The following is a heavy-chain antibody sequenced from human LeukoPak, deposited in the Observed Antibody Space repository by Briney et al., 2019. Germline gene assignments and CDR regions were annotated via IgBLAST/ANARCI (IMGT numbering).Heavy chain of an antibody. CDR3: AKDWYRVEQLLHYYYYYYYMDV. CDR1: GFTFSSYG. Sequence: GGSLRLSCAASGFTFSSYGMHWVRQAPGKGLEWVAFIRYDGSNKYYADSVKGRFTISRDNSKNTLYLQMNSLRAEDTAVYYCAKDWYRVEQLLHYYYYYYYMDVWGKGPTVTVSS. V-gene: IGHV3-30*02. D-gene: IGHD6-13*01. J-gene: IGHJ6*03. CDR2: IRYDGSNK.